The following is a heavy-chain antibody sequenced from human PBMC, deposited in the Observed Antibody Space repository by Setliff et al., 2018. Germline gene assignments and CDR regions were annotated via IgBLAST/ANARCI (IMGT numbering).Heavy chain of an antibody. J-gene: IGHJ3*01. CDR1: GGSIRSSYYY. V-gene: IGHV4-39*01. CDR3: ARPLEESFGGVRDSDAFDV. Sequence: PSETLSLTCPVSGGSIRSSYYYWGWIRQPPGKGLEWIGSIYYNGSTHFNPSLKSRVAISVDTSKNLLSLRVNSVTATDTAVYYCARPLEESFGGVRDSDAFDVWGQGTMVTVSS. CDR2: IYYNGST. D-gene: IGHD3-16*01.